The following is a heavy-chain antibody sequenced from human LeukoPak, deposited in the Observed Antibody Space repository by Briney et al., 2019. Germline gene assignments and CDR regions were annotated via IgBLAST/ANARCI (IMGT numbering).Heavy chain of an antibody. J-gene: IGHJ4*02. Sequence: GGSLRLSCAASGFTFNRHWTTWVRQAPGKGLEWIANVNPDMSEKNYVESVKGRFTISRDKVKNSLYLQMNSLRGDDTAVYYCVRDGLPVALDKWGQGTLVTVSS. CDR3: VRDGLPVALDK. CDR2: VNPDMSEK. D-gene: IGHD2-15*01. CDR1: GFTFNRHW. V-gene: IGHV3-7*01.